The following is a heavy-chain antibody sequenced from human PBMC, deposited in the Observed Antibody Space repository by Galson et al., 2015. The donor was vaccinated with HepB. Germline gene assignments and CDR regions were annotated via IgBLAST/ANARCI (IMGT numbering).Heavy chain of an antibody. CDR3: ARHFGRQWLGIDY. CDR1: GYSFTTYC. Sequence: QSGAEVKKPGESLKISCTGSGYSFTTYCIAWVRQMPGKGLELMGIIDPGDSDTTYSPPFQGQVTISADKSIKTAYLQWSSLKASDTAIYYCARHFGRQWLGIDYWGQGTLVTVSS. CDR2: IDPGDSDT. J-gene: IGHJ4*02. D-gene: IGHD6-19*01. V-gene: IGHV5-51*01.